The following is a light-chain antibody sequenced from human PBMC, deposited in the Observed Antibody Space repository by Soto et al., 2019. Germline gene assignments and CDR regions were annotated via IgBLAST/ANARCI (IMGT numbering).Light chain of an antibody. CDR1: QSVSSSY. CDR3: QQYGSSPYT. V-gene: IGKV3-20*01. Sequence: EIELTQSPCTLSLSPGERATLSCRASQSVSSSYLAWYQQKPGQAPRLLIYGASSRDTGIPDRFSGSGSGTDFTLTISRLEPEDFAVYYCQQYGSSPYTFGQGTKLEIK. J-gene: IGKJ2*01. CDR2: GAS.